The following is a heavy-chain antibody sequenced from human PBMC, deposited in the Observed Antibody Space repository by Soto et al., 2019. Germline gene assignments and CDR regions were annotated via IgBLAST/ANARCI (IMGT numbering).Heavy chain of an antibody. CDR1: GGSISSYY. J-gene: IGHJ4*02. Sequence: SETLSLACTVSGGSISSYYWSWIRQPPGKGLEWIGYIYYSGSTNYNPSLKSRVTISVDTSKNQFSLKLSSVTAADTAVYYRARGADFWSGYFDYWGQGTLVTVSS. V-gene: IGHV4-59*01. CDR3: ARGADFWSGYFDY. CDR2: IYYSGST. D-gene: IGHD3-3*01.